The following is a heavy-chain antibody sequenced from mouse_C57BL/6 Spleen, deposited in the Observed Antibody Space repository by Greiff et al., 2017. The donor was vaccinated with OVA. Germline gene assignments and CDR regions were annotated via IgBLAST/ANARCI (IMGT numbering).Heavy chain of an antibody. J-gene: IGHJ1*03. CDR1: GYTFTNYW. V-gene: IGHV1-63*01. CDR3: AREDLYGSGYDWYFDV. CDR2: IYPGGGYT. D-gene: IGHD1-1*01. Sequence: QVQLQQSGAELVRPGTSVKMSCKASGYTFTNYWIGWAKQRPGHGLEWIGDIYPGGGYTNYNEKFKGKATLTADKSSSTAYMQFSSLTSEDSAIYYCAREDLYGSGYDWYFDVWGTGTTVTVSS.